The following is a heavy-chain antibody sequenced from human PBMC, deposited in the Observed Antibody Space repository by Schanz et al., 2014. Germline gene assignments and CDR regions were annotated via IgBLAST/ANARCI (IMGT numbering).Heavy chain of an antibody. D-gene: IGHD6-19*01. CDR3: ARGGYSRGLYDRANAHGDY. Sequence: QVQLIQSGAEVKKPGASVKVSCKASGYTFTTYGISWVRQAPGQGLEWMGRIISILGIPNYAQKFQGRVTFTADKSTSPVDMELSGLKSEGTAVYYCARGGYSRGLYDRANAHGDYWGQGALVTVSA. V-gene: IGHV1-69*09. CDR1: GYTFTTYG. J-gene: IGHJ4*02. CDR2: IISILGIP.